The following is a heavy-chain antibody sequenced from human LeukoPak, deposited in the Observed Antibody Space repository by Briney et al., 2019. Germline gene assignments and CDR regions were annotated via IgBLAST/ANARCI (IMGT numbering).Heavy chain of an antibody. D-gene: IGHD3-22*01. CDR3: ARRTYFYDSSGYYFDY. Sequence: NTSETLSLTCTVSGGSISSYYWSWIRQPPGKGLEWIGYIYYSGSTNYNPSLKSRVTISVDTSKNQFSLKLSSVTAADTAVYYCARRTYFYDSSGYYFDYWGQGTLVTVSS. CDR2: IYYSGST. J-gene: IGHJ4*02. CDR1: GGSISSYY. V-gene: IGHV4-59*01.